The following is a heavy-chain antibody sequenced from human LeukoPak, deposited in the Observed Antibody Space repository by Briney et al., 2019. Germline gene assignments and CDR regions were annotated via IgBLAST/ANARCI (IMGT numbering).Heavy chain of an antibody. Sequence: PRGSLRLSCAASGVTFRSDAMSWVREAPRKGLERVSAISGSGGSTYYADSVKGRFTISKDNSKNTLYLQMNSLRAEDTAVYYCANYPPGSSYYFDYWGQGTLVTVSS. CDR3: ANYPPGSSYYFDY. V-gene: IGHV3-23*01. D-gene: IGHD6-13*01. J-gene: IGHJ4*02. CDR2: ISGSGGST. CDR1: GVTFRSDA.